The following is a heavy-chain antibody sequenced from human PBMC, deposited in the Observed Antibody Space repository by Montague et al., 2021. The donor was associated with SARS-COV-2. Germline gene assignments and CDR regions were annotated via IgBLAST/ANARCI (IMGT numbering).Heavy chain of an antibody. D-gene: IGHD5-18*01. V-gene: IGHV1-8*01. CDR3: ARGKVDTAMVYYYYYYMDV. CDR2: MNPNSGNT. CDR1: GYTFTSYD. J-gene: IGHJ6*03. Sequence: SVKVSCKASGYTFTSYDINWVRQATGQGLEWMGWMNPNSGNTGYAQKFQGRVTMTRNTSISTAYMELSSLRSEDTAVYYCARGKVDTAMVYYYYYYMDVWGKGTTGTVSS.